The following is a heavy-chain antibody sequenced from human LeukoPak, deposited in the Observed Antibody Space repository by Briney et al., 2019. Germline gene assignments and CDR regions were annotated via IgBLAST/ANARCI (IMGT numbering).Heavy chain of an antibody. D-gene: IGHD3-16*01. CDR3: ARVKGVARAFDI. CDR2: IIPILGIA. CDR1: GGTFSSYA. Sequence: ASVKVSCKASGGTFSSYAISWVRQAPGQGLEWKGRIIPILGIANYAQKFQGRVTITADKSTSTAYMELSSLRSEDTAVYYCARVKGVARAFDIWGQGTMVTVSS. V-gene: IGHV1-69*04. J-gene: IGHJ3*02.